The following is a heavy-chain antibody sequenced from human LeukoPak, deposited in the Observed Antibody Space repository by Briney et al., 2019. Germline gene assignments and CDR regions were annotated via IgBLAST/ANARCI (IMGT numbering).Heavy chain of an antibody. CDR3: ARVKVAGPPYFDY. V-gene: IGHV4-4*02. J-gene: IGHJ4*02. D-gene: IGHD2-15*01. Sequence: SETLSLTCAVSGGSISSSNWWSWVRQPPGKGLEWIGEIYHSGSTNYNPSLKSRVTISADKSKNQFSLELSSVTAADTAVYYCARVKVAGPPYFDYWGQGTLVTVSS. CDR2: IYHSGST. CDR1: GGSISSSNW.